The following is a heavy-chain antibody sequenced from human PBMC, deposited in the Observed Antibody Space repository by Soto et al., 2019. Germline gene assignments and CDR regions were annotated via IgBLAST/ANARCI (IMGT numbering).Heavy chain of an antibody. CDR1: GYTFTSYD. J-gene: IGHJ6*03. CDR2: MNPNSGNT. CDR3: ARGVREYDFWSGYYKWDYYYYYMDV. Sequence: SLKVSCKASGYTFTSYDINLVRQATGQGLEWMGWMNPNSGNTGYAQKFQGRVTMTRNTSISTAYMELSSLRSEDTAVYYCARGVREYDFWSGYYKWDYYYYYMDVWGKGTTVTVS. D-gene: IGHD3-3*01. V-gene: IGHV1-8*01.